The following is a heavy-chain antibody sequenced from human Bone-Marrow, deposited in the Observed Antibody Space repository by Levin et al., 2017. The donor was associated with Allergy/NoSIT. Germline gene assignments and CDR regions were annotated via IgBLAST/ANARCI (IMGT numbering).Heavy chain of an antibody. CDR2: IYHSGRT. CDR1: GGSISSGHW. CDR3: ARTEFGAVAGTTVVGY. Sequence: PSETLSLTCAVSGGSISSGHWWSWVRQPPGKGLEWIGEIYHSGRTNYNPSLKSRVTISLDKSKNQFSLNLSSVTAADTAVYYCARTEFGAVAGTTVVGYWGQGTLVTVSS. D-gene: IGHD6-19*01. J-gene: IGHJ4*02. V-gene: IGHV4-4*02.